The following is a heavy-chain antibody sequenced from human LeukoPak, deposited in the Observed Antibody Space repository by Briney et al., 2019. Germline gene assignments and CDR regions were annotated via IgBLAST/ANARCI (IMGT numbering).Heavy chain of an antibody. V-gene: IGHV3-23*01. J-gene: IGHJ4*02. Sequence: QSGGSLRLSRAASGFTFSSYGMSWVRQAPGKGLEWVSAISGSGGSTYYADSVKGRFTISRDNSKNTLYLQMNSLRAEDTAVYYCAKDSGSYYGYFDYWGQGTLVTVSS. CDR3: AKDSGSYYGYFDY. CDR2: ISGSGGST. CDR1: GFTFSSYG. D-gene: IGHD1-26*01.